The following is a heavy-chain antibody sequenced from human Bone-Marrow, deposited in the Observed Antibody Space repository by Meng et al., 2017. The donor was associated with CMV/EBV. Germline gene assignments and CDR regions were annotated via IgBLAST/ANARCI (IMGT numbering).Heavy chain of an antibody. J-gene: IGHJ6*02. V-gene: IGHV1-46*01. D-gene: IGHD3-22*01. CDR2: INPSGGST. CDR3: ARDGSVVVGPLDGYYYGMDV. CDR1: GYTFTSYY. Sequence: ASVKVSCKASGYTFTSYYMHWVRQAPGQGLEWMGIINPSGGSTSYAQKFQGRVTMTRDTSTSTVYMELSSLRSEDTAVYYRARDGSVVVGPLDGYYYGMDVWGQGTTVTVSS.